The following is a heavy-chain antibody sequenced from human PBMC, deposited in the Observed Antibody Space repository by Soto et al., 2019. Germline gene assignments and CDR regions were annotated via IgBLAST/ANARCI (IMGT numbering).Heavy chain of an antibody. CDR1: GFTFSSYA. Sequence: GGSLRLSCAASGFTFSSYAMSWVRQAPGKGLEWVSAISGSGGSTYYADSVKGRFTISRDNSKNTLYLQMNSLRAEDTAVYYCAKDPGSGYSYGPSVDYWGQGTLVTVSS. J-gene: IGHJ4*02. CDR2: ISGSGGST. CDR3: AKDPGSGYSYGPSVDY. V-gene: IGHV3-23*01. D-gene: IGHD5-18*01.